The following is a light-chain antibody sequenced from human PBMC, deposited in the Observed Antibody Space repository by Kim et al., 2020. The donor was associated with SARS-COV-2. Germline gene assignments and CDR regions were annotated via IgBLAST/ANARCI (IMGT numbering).Light chain of an antibody. Sequence: ASTGDRVTVTCRASQGISSYLAWYQQKPGKAPKLLIYAASTLQSGVPSRFSGSGSGTDFTLTISCLQSEDFATYFCQQYYSYPLTFGGGTKVDIK. CDR2: AAS. J-gene: IGKJ4*01. V-gene: IGKV1-8*01. CDR1: QGISSY. CDR3: QQYYSYPLT.